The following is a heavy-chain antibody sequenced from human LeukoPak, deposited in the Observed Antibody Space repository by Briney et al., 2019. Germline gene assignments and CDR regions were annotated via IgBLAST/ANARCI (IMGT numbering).Heavy chain of an antibody. Sequence: PGGSLRLSCAASGFTFSSYGMSWVRQAPGKGLEWVSAISGSGGSTYYADSVKGRFTISRDNSKNTLYLQMNSLRAEDTAVYYCAKDLSRITMIVVGSFGYWGQGTLVTVSS. J-gene: IGHJ4*02. D-gene: IGHD3-22*01. V-gene: IGHV3-23*01. CDR1: GFTFSSYG. CDR2: ISGSGGST. CDR3: AKDLSRITMIVVGSFGY.